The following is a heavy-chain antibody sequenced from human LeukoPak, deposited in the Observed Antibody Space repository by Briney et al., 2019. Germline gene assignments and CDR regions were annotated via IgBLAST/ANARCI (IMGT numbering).Heavy chain of an antibody. Sequence: RAGGSLRLSCAASGFTFSNAWMSWVRQAPGKGLEWVGRIKSKTDGGTTDYAAPVKGRFTISRDDSKNTLYLQMNSLKTEDTAVYYCTTRNKVDRGVINWGQGTLVTVSS. V-gene: IGHV3-15*01. D-gene: IGHD3-10*01. CDR1: GFTFSNAW. J-gene: IGHJ4*02. CDR2: IKSKTDGGTT. CDR3: TTRNKVDRGVIN.